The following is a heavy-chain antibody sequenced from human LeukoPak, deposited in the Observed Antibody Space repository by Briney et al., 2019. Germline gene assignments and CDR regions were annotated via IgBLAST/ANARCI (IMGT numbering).Heavy chain of an antibody. CDR3: VFEFKGQAGTTAFDY. CDR2: ISCNGGNI. Sequence: GSLRLSCAASGFTFDDYAMHWVRLAPGKGLEWVSGISCNGGNIAYADSVNRRFTIYRDNAKNSLYLQMSSLRAQDTALYYCVFEFKGQAGTTAFDYWGQGTLVTVSS. V-gene: IGHV3-9*01. CDR1: GFTFDDYA. D-gene: IGHD1-7*01. J-gene: IGHJ4*02.